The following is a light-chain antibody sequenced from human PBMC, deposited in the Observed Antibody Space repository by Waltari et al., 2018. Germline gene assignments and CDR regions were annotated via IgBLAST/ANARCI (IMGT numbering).Light chain of an antibody. J-gene: IGLJ1*01. CDR2: DVS. Sequence: QSALTQSASVSGSPGQSITISCPGTSSDVGGYNYVSWYQQHPGKAPKLMIYDVSKRPSGGSNRFSGSKSGNTASLTISGLQAEDEADYYCSSYTSSSTYVFGTGTKVTVL. CDR1: SSDVGGYNY. V-gene: IGLV2-14*01. CDR3: SSYTSSSTYV.